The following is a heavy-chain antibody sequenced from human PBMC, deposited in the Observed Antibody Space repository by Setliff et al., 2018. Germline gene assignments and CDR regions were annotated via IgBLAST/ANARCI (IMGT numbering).Heavy chain of an antibody. D-gene: IGHD1-26*01. CDR1: SGSISSYNYY. J-gene: IGHJ6*03. CDR3: ARVAGAKVNYMDV. V-gene: IGHV4-39*07. CDR2: IYYTGTT. Sequence: SETLSLTCSVSSGSISSYNYYWGWIRQPPGKGLEWIGNIYYTGTTFYNPSLKSRVTMSVDSSKNQFSLNLSSVTAADTAVYYCARVAGAKVNYMDVWGKGTTVTVSS.